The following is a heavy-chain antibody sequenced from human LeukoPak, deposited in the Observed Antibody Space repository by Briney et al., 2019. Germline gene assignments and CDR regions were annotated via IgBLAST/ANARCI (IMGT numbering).Heavy chain of an antibody. V-gene: IGHV1-2*02. CDR1: GCTFTGYY. CDR2: INPNSGGT. J-gene: IGHJ5*02. D-gene: IGHD2-2*01. CDR3: ARGWGDCSSTSCYHSWFDP. Sequence: GASVKVSCKASGCTFTGYYMHWVRQAPGQGLEWMGWINPNSGGTNYAQKFQGRVTMTRDTSISTAYMELSRLRSDDTAVYYCARGWGDCSSTSCYHSWFDPWGQGTLVTVSS.